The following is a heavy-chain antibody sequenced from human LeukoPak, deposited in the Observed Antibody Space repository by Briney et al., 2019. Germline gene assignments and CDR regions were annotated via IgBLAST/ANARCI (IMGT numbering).Heavy chain of an antibody. J-gene: IGHJ3*02. V-gene: IGHV3-21*01. CDR1: GFTFSSYS. CDR3: ARAQSVYYYDSSGPDAFDI. CDR2: ISSSSSYI. D-gene: IGHD3-22*01. Sequence: GGSLRLSCAASGFTFSSYSMNWVRQAPGKGLEWVSSISSSSSYIYYADSVKGRFTISRDNAKNSLYLQMNSLRAEDTAVYYCARAQSVYYYDSSGPDAFDIWGQGTMVTVSS.